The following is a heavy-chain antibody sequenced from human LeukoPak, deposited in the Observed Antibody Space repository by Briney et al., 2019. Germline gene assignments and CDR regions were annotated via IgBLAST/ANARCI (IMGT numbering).Heavy chain of an antibody. D-gene: IGHD1-26*01. Sequence: AGSLRLSCAASGFTFNNYAMSWVRQAPGKGLEWVSVISGSDTSTYYADSVKGRFTISRDNSKNMLYLQMNSLRAEDTAVYYCAKDRVVGATSVDYWGQGTLVTVSS. J-gene: IGHJ4*02. CDR3: AKDRVVGATSVDY. CDR1: GFTFNNYA. V-gene: IGHV3-23*01. CDR2: ISGSDTST.